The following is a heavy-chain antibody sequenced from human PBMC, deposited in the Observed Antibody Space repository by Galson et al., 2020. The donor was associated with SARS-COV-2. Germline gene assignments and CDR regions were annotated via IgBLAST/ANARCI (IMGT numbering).Heavy chain of an antibody. CDR2: ISVIDGGT. CDR3: AKGRPRDGDGNKAFDC. V-gene: IGHV3-23*01. D-gene: IGHD3-10*01. J-gene: IGHJ4*02. Sequence: GGSLRLSCAASGFTFSGYSMSWVRQAPWKGLEWVSAISVIDGGTYYADSVKGRFTVSRDNSKDTLYLQMNSLRPEDTAVYYCAKGRPRDGDGNKAFDCWGQGTLVTVSS. CDR1: GFTFSGYS.